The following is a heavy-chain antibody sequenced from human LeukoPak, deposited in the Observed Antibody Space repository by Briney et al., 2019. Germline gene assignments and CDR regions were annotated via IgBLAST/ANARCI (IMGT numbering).Heavy chain of an antibody. CDR3: ARTYCGSTSCYYSHFDP. CDR1: GGSFSGYY. V-gene: IGHV4-34*01. D-gene: IGHD2-2*01. Sequence: PSETLSLTCAVYGGSFSGYYWSWIRQPPGKGLEWIGEINHSGSTNYNPSLKSRVTISVDTSKNQFSLKLSSVTAADTAMYYCARTYCGSTSCYYSHFDPWGQGTLVTVSS. J-gene: IGHJ5*02. CDR2: INHSGST.